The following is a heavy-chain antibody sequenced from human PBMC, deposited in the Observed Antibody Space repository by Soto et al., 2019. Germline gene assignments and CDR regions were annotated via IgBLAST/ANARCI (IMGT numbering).Heavy chain of an antibody. CDR1: GGTFSSYA. D-gene: IGHD3-22*01. Sequence: QVQLVQSGAEVKKPGSSVKVSCKASGGTFSSYAISWVRQAPGQGLEWMGGIIPIFGTANYAQKFQGRVTITADESTSTAYMELSSLRSEDTAVYYCARRDDSSGYYYEGGAFDIGGQGTMVTVSS. V-gene: IGHV1-69*01. CDR2: IIPIFGTA. CDR3: ARRDDSSGYYYEGGAFDI. J-gene: IGHJ3*02.